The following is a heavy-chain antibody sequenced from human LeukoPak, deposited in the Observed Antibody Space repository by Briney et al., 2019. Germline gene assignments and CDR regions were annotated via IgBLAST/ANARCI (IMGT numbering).Heavy chain of an antibody. CDR1: GYTFTSYG. CDR3: ARVEAVCGGDCFSDY. Sequence: ASVKVSCKASGYTFTSYGISWVRQAPGQGLEWMGWISAYNGNTNYAQKLQGRVTMTTDTSTSTAYMELGSLRSDDTAVYYCARVEAVCGGDCFSDYWGQGTLVTVSS. CDR2: ISAYNGNT. J-gene: IGHJ4*02. V-gene: IGHV1-18*01. D-gene: IGHD2-21*02.